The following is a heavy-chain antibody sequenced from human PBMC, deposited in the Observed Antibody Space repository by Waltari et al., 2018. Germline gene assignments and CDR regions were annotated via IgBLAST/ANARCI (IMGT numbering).Heavy chain of an antibody. V-gene: IGHV4-34*01. CDR1: GGSFSGYY. J-gene: IGHJ3*02. Sequence: QVQLQQWGAGLLKPSETLSLTCAVYGGSFSGYYWSWIRQPPGKGLEWIGEINHSGSTNYNPSLKSRVTISVDTSKNQFSLKLSSMTAADTAVYYCARGRIAARPRADAFDIWGQGTMVTVSS. CDR3: ARGRIAARPRADAFDI. CDR2: INHSGST. D-gene: IGHD6-6*01.